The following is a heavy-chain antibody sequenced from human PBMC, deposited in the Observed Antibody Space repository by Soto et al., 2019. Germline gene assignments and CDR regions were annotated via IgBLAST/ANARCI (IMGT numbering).Heavy chain of an antibody. J-gene: IGHJ6*02. CDR3: ARLPGFVDYYYGMDV. V-gene: IGHV5-51*01. D-gene: IGHD3-3*01. Sequence: PVESLKISCKGSGYSFTSYWIGWVRQMPGKGLEWMGIIYPGDSDTRYSPSFQGQVTISADKSISTAYLQWSSLKASDTAMYYCARLPGFVDYYYGMDVWGQGTTVTVSS. CDR1: GYSFTSYW. CDR2: IYPGDSDT.